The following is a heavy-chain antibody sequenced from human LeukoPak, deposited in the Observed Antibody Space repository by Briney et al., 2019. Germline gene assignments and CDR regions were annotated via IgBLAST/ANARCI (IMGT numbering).Heavy chain of an antibody. CDR2: IYYSGST. CDR1: GGSISNYS. J-gene: IGHJ4*02. CDR3: ARGYSTSWYYFDY. D-gene: IGHD6-13*01. V-gene: IGHV4-59*01. Sequence: SETLSLTCTVSGGSISNYSWSWIRQPPGKALEWIGYIYYSGSTNYNPSLKGRGTISVDTSKNHFSLKLSSVTAADTAVYYCARGYSTSWYYFDYWGQGTLVTVSP.